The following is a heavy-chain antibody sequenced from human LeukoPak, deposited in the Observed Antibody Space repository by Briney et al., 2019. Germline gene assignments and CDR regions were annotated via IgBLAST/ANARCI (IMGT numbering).Heavy chain of an antibody. CDR2: ISYSGST. D-gene: IGHD3-10*01. V-gene: IGHV4-39*01. J-gene: IGHJ4*02. CDR1: GDSIISGSYH. CDR3: ASRLTTLVRGATFDY. Sequence: PSETLSLTCTVSGDSIISGSYHWGWIRQPPGKGLEWTGTISYSGSTYYNPSLKSRVSMSVDTSKNQFSLKLTSVTAADTAVYYCASRLTTLVRGATFDYWGQGILVTVSS.